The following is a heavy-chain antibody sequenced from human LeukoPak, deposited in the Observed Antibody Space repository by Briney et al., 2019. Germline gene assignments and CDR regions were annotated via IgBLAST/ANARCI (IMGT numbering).Heavy chain of an antibody. D-gene: IGHD5-24*01. J-gene: IGHJ4*02. CDR2: FSGSGGGT. V-gene: IGHV3-23*01. Sequence: GGSLRLSCAASGFTFSSYAMSWVRQAPGKGLEWVSAFSGSGGGTYYADSVKGWFTISRDNSKNTLYLQMNSLRAEDTAVYYCAKAPNSLDGRVWGQGTLVTVSS. CDR1: GFTFSSYA. CDR3: AKAPNSLDGRV.